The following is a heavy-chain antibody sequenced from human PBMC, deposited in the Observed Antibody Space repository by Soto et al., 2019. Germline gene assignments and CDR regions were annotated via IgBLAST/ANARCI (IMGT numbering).Heavy chain of an antibody. CDR2: IWYDGSEK. J-gene: IGHJ4*02. CDR3: ARQSLGNIRLRGFDY. V-gene: IGHV3-33*01. CDR1: GFTFSSYG. Sequence: QVQLVESGGGVVQPGRSLRLSCAASGFTFSSYGMHWVRQAPGKGLEWVAVIWYDGSEKYYADSVKGRFTISRDNSKNTLYLQMNGLRAEDTAVYYCARQSLGNIRLRGFDYWGQGALVTVSS. D-gene: IGHD1-1*01.